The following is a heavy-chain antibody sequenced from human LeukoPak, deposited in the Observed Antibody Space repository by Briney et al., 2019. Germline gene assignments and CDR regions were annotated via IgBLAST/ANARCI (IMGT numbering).Heavy chain of an antibody. CDR2: ITSSSTTT. J-gene: IGHJ5*02. CDR1: GFTFSDHY. CDR3: VRGAGPLFDP. V-gene: IGHV3-11*01. Sequence: GGSLRHSCEASGFTFSDHYMSWIRQAPGKGLEWLSYITSSSTTTSYADSVKGRFTVSRDNAKNSLYLQMNGLRADDTAVYYCVRGAGPLFDPWGQGTLVTVSS.